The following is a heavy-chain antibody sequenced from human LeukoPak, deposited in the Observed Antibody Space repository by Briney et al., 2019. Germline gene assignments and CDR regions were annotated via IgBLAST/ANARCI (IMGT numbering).Heavy chain of an antibody. D-gene: IGHD3-10*01. CDR1: DFTGSSNY. V-gene: IGHV3-53*01. J-gene: IGHJ5*02. CDR2: IYNGGST. Sequence: GGSLRLSCAASDFTGSSNYMSWVRQAPGKGLEWVSVIYNGGSTYYADSVKGRFTVSRDDSENTLYLQMNSLRAEDTAVYYCAKETLRFGELVQDFAWGQGTLVTVSS. CDR3: AKETLRFGELVQDFA.